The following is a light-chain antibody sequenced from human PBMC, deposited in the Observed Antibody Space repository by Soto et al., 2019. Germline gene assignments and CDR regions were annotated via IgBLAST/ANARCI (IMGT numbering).Light chain of an antibody. CDR1: QSISSW. V-gene: IGKV1-5*01. Sequence: DIQMTQSPSTLSASVGDRVTLPCPASQSISSWLAWYQQKPGKAPKLLIYDASSLESGVPSRFSGSGSGTEFTLTVSSLQPDDFATYYCQHYNSYSEAFGQGTKVDIK. J-gene: IGKJ1*01. CDR2: DAS. CDR3: QHYNSYSEA.